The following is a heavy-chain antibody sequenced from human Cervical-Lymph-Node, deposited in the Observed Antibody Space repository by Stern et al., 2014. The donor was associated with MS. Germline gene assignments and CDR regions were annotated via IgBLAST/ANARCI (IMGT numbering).Heavy chain of an antibody. CDR2: INTDGSEK. CDR1: GFTFSNYW. D-gene: IGHD1-7*01. CDR3: ARAVRELGT. V-gene: IGHV3-7*01. J-gene: IGHJ5*02. Sequence: EVQLVESGGGLVQPGESLRLSCAVSGFTFSNYWMTWVRQAPGKGLEWVASINTDGSEKSYAASVKGRFTISRDNATNTLYLQLNSLRAEDSAVYYCARAVRELGTWGQGTLVTVSS.